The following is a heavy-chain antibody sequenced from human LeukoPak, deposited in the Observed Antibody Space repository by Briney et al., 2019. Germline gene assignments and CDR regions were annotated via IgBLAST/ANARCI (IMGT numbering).Heavy chain of an antibody. CDR1: GFTFTNVW. Sequence: PGGSLRLSCAVSGFTFTNVWMNWVRQAPGKGLEWVANIKHDESEKNYLDSVKGRFTISRDNAQNSLYLQMNGLRVEDTAVYYCTRRLDDWGQGTLVTVSS. V-gene: IGHV3-7*01. CDR3: TRRLDD. CDR2: IKHDESEK. D-gene: IGHD3-16*01. J-gene: IGHJ4*02.